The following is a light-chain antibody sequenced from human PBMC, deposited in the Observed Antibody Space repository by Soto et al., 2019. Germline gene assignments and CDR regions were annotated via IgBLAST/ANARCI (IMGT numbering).Light chain of an antibody. CDR1: SSDVGGYNY. J-gene: IGLJ2*01. V-gene: IGLV2-14*03. Sequence: QSVLTQPASMSGSPGQSITISCTGTSSDVGGYNYVSWYRQHPGKAPKLMIYDVNNRPSGVSNRFSGSKSGNTASLTISGLQAEDEADYYCSSHSSSSTLVVFGGGTKLPS. CDR3: SSHSSSSTLVV. CDR2: DVN.